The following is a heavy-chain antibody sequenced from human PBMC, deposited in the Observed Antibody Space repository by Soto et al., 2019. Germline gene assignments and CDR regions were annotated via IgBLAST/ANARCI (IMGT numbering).Heavy chain of an antibody. D-gene: IGHD2-8*02. Sequence: HEHLVQSGAEVKRPGASLKVSCKASGYSFTGYYIHWVRQAPGQGLEWMGWINPDSGATNYAQNFQGRVTLTSDTSISTASMDLTSLTSDDTAVDYCARGDYGTGGYPFPYFDYRGQGTLGIVSS. V-gene: IGHV1-2*02. CDR1: GYSFTGYY. CDR2: INPDSGAT. J-gene: IGHJ4*02. CDR3: ARGDYGTGGYPFPYFDY.